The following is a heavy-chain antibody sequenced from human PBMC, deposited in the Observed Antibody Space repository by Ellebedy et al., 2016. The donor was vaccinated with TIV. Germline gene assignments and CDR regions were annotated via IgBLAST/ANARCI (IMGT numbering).Heavy chain of an antibody. CDR2: MFHSGSP. CDR1: HFAIRGGYY. Sequence: SETLSLTXSVSHFAIRGGYYWGWIRQTPGKGLEWIGSMFHSGSPNYNPSLKSRVTISVDRSKNQFSLNLSSVTAADTAVYYCARGRGSSYDLPLQHWGQGTLVTVSS. J-gene: IGHJ1*01. D-gene: IGHD5-18*01. CDR3: ARGRGSSYDLPLQH. V-gene: IGHV4-38-2*02.